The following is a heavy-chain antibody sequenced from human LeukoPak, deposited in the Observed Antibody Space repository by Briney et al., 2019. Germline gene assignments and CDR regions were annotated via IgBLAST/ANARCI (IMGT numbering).Heavy chain of an antibody. CDR1: GFTFSSYW. CDR3: ASDSPDWTRNHNAFDI. Sequence: GGSLRLSCAASGFTFSSYWMHWVRQAPGKGLVWVSRINTDGSSTSYADSVKGRFTISRDNAKNTLYLQMNSLRAEDTAVYYCASDSPDWTRNHNAFDIWGQGTMVTVSS. D-gene: IGHD1-14*01. V-gene: IGHV3-74*01. CDR2: INTDGSST. J-gene: IGHJ3*02.